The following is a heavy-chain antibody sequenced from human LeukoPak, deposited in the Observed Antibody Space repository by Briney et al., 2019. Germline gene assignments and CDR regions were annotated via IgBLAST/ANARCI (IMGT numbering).Heavy chain of an antibody. CDR2: IYYSGST. V-gene: IGHV4-59*01. Sequence: PSETLSLTCTVSGGSISSYYWSWIRQPPGKGLEWIGYIYYSGSTNYNPSLKSRVTISVDTSKNQFSLKLSSVTAADTAVYYCARCPEPYSSCDYWGQGTLVTVSS. CDR1: GGSISSYY. J-gene: IGHJ4*02. CDR3: ARCPEPYSSCDY. D-gene: IGHD2-15*01.